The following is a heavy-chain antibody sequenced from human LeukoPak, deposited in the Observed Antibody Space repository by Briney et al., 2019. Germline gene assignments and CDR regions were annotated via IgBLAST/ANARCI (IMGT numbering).Heavy chain of an antibody. CDR3: AREFNYDSSVYYFDY. CDR2: INPNSGGT. Sequence: ASVKVSCKASGYTFTVYFMHWVRQTPGQGLEWMGWINPNSGGTNYAQKFQGRVTMTRDTTISTAYMELSRLRSDDTAVYYCAREFNYDSSVYYFDYWGQGTLVTVSS. V-gene: IGHV1-2*02. D-gene: IGHD3-22*01. CDR1: GYTFTVYF. J-gene: IGHJ4*02.